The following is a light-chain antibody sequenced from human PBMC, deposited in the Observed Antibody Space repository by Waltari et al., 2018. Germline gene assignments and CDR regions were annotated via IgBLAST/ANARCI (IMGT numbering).Light chain of an antibody. V-gene: IGKV1-9*01. CDR3: QQLNSYPLT. CDR1: QGISSY. J-gene: IGKJ3*01. Sequence: IQLTQSASVLSASVGDRLTITCRASQGISSYLAWYQQKPGKAPKLLIYAASTLQSGVPSRFSGSGSGTEFTLTIISLQPEDFATYYCQQLNSYPLTFGPGTKVDIK. CDR2: AAS.